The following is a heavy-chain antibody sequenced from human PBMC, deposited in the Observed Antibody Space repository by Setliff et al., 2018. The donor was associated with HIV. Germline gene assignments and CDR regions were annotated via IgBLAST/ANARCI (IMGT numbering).Heavy chain of an antibody. Sequence: GGSLRLSCAVSGFTVTNTWMSWARQAPGKGLESVGHISSEAQGGAIEYADSVKGRFTISRDNSKNTLYLQMNSLRAEDTALYYCVKMALAGTYLDYWGQGTLVTVSS. J-gene: IGHJ4*02. CDR1: GFTVTNTW. D-gene: IGHD6-19*01. V-gene: IGHV3-15*01. CDR2: ISSEAQGGAI. CDR3: VKMALAGTYLDY.